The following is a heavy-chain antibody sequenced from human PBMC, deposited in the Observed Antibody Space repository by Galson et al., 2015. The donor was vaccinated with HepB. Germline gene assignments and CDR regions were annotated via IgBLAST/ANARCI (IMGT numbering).Heavy chain of an antibody. Sequence: SLRLSCAASGFTFSSYGMHWVRQAPGKGLEWVAVISYDGSNKYCADSVKGRFTISRDNSKNTLYLQMNSLRAEDTAVYYCARRSPYYYAHVSWGQGTLVTVSS. D-gene: IGHD3-10*01. V-gene: IGHV3-30*03. CDR2: ISYDGSNK. J-gene: IGHJ4*02. CDR1: GFTFSSYG. CDR3: ARRSPYYYAHVS.